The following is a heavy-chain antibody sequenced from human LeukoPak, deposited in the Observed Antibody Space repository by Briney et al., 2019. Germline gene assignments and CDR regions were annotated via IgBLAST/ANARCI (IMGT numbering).Heavy chain of an antibody. CDR3: AKDRLSSSWYFDY. D-gene: IGHD6-13*01. J-gene: IGHJ4*02. V-gene: IGHV3-23*01. CDR1: GFTFSSYA. CDR2: ISGSGGST. Sequence: GGSLRLSRAASGFTFSSYAMSWVRQAPGKGLEWVSAISGSGGSTYYADSVKGRFTISRDNSKNTLYLQMNSLRAEDTAVYYCAKDRLSSSWYFDYWGQGTLVTVSS.